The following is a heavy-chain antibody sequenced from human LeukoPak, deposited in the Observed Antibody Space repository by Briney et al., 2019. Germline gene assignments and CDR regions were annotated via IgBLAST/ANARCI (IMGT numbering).Heavy chain of an antibody. V-gene: IGHV3-30*18. CDR2: ISYDGSNK. CDR1: GFTFSSYG. CDR3: AKDLSFQVYVIDY. J-gene: IGHJ4*02. Sequence: HPGGSLRLSCAASGFTFSSYGMHWVRQAPGKGLEWVAVISYDGSNKFHADSVKGRFTISRDISKNTLYLQMNSLRAEDTAVYYCAKDLSFQVYVIDYWGQGTLVTVSS. D-gene: IGHD1-14*01.